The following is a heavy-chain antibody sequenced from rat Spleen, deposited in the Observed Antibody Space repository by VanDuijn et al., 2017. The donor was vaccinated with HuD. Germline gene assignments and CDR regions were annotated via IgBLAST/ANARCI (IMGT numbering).Heavy chain of an antibody. D-gene: IGHD4-3*01. CDR1: GFTFSSYW. CDR3: AVSGYGY. CDR2: ITPDGGGT. V-gene: IGHV5-58*01. J-gene: IGHJ2*01. Sequence: SCVASGFTFSSYWMYWVRQAPGKGLEWVSSITPDGGGTYYPDSMKGRFTISRYNAENTIYLQMNSLRSEDTATYYCAVSGYGYWGRGVMVTVSS.